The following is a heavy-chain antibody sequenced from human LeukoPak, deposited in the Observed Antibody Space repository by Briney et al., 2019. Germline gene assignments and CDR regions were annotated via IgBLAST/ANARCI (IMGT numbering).Heavy chain of an antibody. D-gene: IGHD3-9*01. Sequence: GGSLRLSCAASGFTFDDHSMHWVRQAPGKGLEWVAGISWNSGSIDYAGSVKGRFTISRDNAKNSLYVQMNSLRAEDTALYYCTRIPYGDILTGYYFYFDHWGQGTPVTVSS. CDR3: TRIPYGDILTGYYFYFDH. CDR1: GFTFDDHS. J-gene: IGHJ4*02. CDR2: ISWNSGSI. V-gene: IGHV3-9*01.